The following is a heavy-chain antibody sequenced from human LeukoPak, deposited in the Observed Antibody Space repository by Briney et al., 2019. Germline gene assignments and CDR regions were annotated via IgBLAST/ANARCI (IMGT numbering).Heavy chain of an antibody. Sequence: ASVKVSCKASGYTFSSYGISWVRQAPGQRLEWMGWINAGNGNTKYSQKFQGRVTITRDTSASTAYMELSSLRSEDTAVYYCARESSGSSVDYWGQGTLVTVSS. CDR2: INAGNGNT. CDR3: ARESSGSSVDY. CDR1: GYTFSSYG. D-gene: IGHD1-26*01. J-gene: IGHJ4*02. V-gene: IGHV1-3*01.